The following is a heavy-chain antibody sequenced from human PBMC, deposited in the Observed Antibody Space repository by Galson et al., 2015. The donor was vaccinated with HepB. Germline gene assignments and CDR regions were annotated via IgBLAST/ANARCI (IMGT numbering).Heavy chain of an antibody. CDR3: AGVVSDWYFEL. J-gene: IGHJ2*01. D-gene: IGHD2-8*02. V-gene: IGHV4-59*01. CDR1: GGSISSYY. Sequence: QVQLQESGPGLVKPSETLSLTCTVSGGSISSYYWSWIRQPPGKGLEWIGYIYYSGSTNYNPSLKSRVTISVETVNSRISRKPGSVPAATTGVYYCAGVVSDWYFELWGRGTLVTVSA. CDR2: IYYSGST.